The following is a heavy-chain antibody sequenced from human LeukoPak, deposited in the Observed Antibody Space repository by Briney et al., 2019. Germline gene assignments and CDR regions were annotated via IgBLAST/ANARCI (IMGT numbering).Heavy chain of an antibody. J-gene: IGHJ4*02. V-gene: IGHV3-74*01. CDR2: INSAGSST. D-gene: IGHD3-10*01. Sequence: PRGSLRLSCAASGFTFSSYWMHWVRQALGKGLVWVSRINSAGSSTSYADSVKGRFTISRDNAKNTLYLQMNSLRAEDTAVYYCARDLKWFGDVDDYWGQGTLVTVSS. CDR1: GFTFSSYW. CDR3: ARDLKWFGDVDDY.